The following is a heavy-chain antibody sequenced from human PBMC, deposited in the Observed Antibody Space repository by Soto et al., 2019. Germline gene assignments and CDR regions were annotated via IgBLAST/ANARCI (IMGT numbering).Heavy chain of an antibody. Sequence: GGSLRLSCAASGFTFSSYAMSWVRQAPGKGLEWVSAISGSGGSTYYADSVKGRFTISRDNSKNTLYLQMNSLRAEDTAVYYCAKAIAARQYYYYGMDVWGQGTTVTVSS. CDR3: AKAIAARQYYYYGMDV. CDR2: ISGSGGST. V-gene: IGHV3-23*01. D-gene: IGHD6-6*01. CDR1: GFTFSSYA. J-gene: IGHJ6*02.